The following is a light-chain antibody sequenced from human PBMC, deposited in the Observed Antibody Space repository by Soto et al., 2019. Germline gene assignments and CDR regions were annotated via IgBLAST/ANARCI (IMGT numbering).Light chain of an antibody. Sequence: EIVLTQSPATLSLSPGERATLSCRASQSVSSYLAWYQQQPGQAPRLLIYDASNRATGIPARFSGSGSGTDFTLTISSLEPEDFAVYYCQQRSNWPGTFGQGTKVETK. V-gene: IGKV3-11*01. CDR2: DAS. J-gene: IGKJ1*01. CDR1: QSVSSY. CDR3: QQRSNWPGT.